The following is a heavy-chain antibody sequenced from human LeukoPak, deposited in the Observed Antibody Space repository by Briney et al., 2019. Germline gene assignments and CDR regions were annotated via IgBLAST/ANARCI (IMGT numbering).Heavy chain of an antibody. CDR3: ARDIRAPTYYYDSSGLQFDY. J-gene: IGHJ4*02. CDR2: ISPYNGNT. Sequence: GASVKVSCKASGYTFTSYGISWVRQAPGQGLEWMGWISPYNGNTDYSQKLQGRVTMTTDTSTSTAYMELRSLRSDDTAVYYCARDIRAPTYYYDSSGLQFDYWGQGTLVTVSS. D-gene: IGHD3-22*01. CDR1: GYTFTSYG. V-gene: IGHV1-18*01.